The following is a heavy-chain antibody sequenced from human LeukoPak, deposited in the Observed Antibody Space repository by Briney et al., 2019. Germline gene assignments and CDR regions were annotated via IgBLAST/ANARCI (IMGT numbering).Heavy chain of an antibody. D-gene: IGHD1-1*01. V-gene: IGHV1-2*02. Sequence: ASVKVSCQRPGYGFTDYYVYWIRQAPGQGLERMGWINPSSGATIYAQKFQGRVTMTRDTFTTTAYMEINSLVSDDTAVYYCARGWQINSRERSVAPWRQGPLVTVSS. CDR1: GYGFTDYY. CDR3: ARGWQINSRERSVAP. CDR2: INPSSGAT. J-gene: IGHJ5*02.